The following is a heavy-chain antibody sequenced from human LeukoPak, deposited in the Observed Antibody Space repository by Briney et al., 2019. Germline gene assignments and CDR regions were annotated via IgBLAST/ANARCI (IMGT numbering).Heavy chain of an antibody. CDR3: ANYGPGSYYKAFDY. V-gene: IGHV4-59*01. Sequence: SETLSLTCSVAGGSISSDYWAWIRQTPGKGLEWIAYVHSSGHTSYSPSLKSRLAISMDASKNQLFLKLTSVTAADTAIYYCANYGPGSYYKAFDYWGQGTLVTVSS. CDR2: VHSSGHT. J-gene: IGHJ4*02. CDR1: GGSISSDY. D-gene: IGHD3-10*01.